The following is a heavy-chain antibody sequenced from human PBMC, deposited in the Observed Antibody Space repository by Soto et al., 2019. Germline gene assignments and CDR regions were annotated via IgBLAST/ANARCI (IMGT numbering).Heavy chain of an antibody. Sequence: EVQLLESGGGLVQPGGSLRLSCAASGFTFSSYAMSWVRQAPGKGLEWVSAISGSGGSTYYADSVKGRFTISRDNSKNTLYLKINSLRAEDTAVYYCAKGLSSIAAHPEGDYWGRGTLVTVSS. CDR2: ISGSGGST. D-gene: IGHD6-6*01. CDR3: AKGLSSIAAHPEGDY. V-gene: IGHV3-23*01. CDR1: GFTFSSYA. J-gene: IGHJ4*02.